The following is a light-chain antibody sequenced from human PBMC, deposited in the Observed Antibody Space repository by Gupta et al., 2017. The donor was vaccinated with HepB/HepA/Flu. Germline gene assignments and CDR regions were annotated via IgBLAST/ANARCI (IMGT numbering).Light chain of an antibody. Sequence: QSVLTQPPSASGTPGQRVSISCSGSDSNIGTNYVYGYQQLPGTDHTLLIQMDDHRPSGVPDRFSFSESGSSDSLAITGIRYEDEADSGYSSKDGNLRGPNMVFGGGTKLTVL. CDR2: MDD. CDR3: SSKDGNLRGPNMV. V-gene: IGLV1-47*01. CDR1: DSNIGTNY. J-gene: IGLJ2*01.